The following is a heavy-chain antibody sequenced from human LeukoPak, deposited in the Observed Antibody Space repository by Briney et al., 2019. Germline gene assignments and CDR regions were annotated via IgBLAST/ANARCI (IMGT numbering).Heavy chain of an antibody. J-gene: IGHJ4*02. V-gene: IGHV4-38-2*02. D-gene: IGHD3-22*01. Sequence: KPSETLSLTCTVSGYSINNGYYWGWIRQPPGKGLEWIGSFYHSGSTYYNPSLKSRVTISVDTSKNQFSLRLSSVTAADTAVYYCARGPSDYYDSSGHYFDYWGQGTLVTVSS. CDR1: GYSINNGYY. CDR2: FYHSGST. CDR3: ARGPSDYYDSSGHYFDY.